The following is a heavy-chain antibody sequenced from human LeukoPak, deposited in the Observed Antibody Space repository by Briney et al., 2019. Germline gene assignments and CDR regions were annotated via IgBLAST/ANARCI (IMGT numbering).Heavy chain of an antibody. V-gene: IGHV3-30*03. D-gene: IGHD3-10*01. CDR1: GFTFSSYG. CDR2: ISYDGSNK. J-gene: IGHJ3*02. CDR3: ARDGGHIDAFDI. Sequence: PGGSLRLSCAASGFTFSSYGMHWVRQAPGKGLEWVAVISYDGSNKYYADSVKGRFTISRDNSKNTLYLQMNSLRAEDTAVYYCARDGGHIDAFDIWGQGTMVTVSS.